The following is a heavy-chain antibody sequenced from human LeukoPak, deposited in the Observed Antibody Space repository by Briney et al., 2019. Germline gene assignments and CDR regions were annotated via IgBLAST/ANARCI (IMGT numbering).Heavy chain of an antibody. J-gene: IGHJ4*02. D-gene: IGHD1-26*01. CDR3: ARVMRSGSPFDY. Sequence: GESLRLSCAASGFTFSSYGMHWVRQAPGKGLEWVSYISSSGSSMKYADSVKGRFTISRDNAKNSLYLQMNSLRAEDTALYYCARVMRSGSPFDYWGQGTLVTVSS. CDR2: ISSSGSSM. CDR1: GFTFSSYG. V-gene: IGHV3-48*04.